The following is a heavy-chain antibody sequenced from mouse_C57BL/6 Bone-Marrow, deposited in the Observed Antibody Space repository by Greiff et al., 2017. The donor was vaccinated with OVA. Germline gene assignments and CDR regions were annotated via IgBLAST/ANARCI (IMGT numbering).Heavy chain of an antibody. CDR2: ILPGSGST. J-gene: IGHJ2*01. CDR3: AYRFITTVVDFDY. D-gene: IGHD1-1*01. CDR1: GYTFTGYW. Sequence: VQVVESGAELMKPGASVKLSCKATGYTFTGYWIAWVKQRPGHGLEWIGEILPGSGSTNYNEKFKGKATFTADTSSNTAYMQLNSLTTEDSAIYYGAYRFITTVVDFDYWGQGTTLTVSS. V-gene: IGHV1-9*01.